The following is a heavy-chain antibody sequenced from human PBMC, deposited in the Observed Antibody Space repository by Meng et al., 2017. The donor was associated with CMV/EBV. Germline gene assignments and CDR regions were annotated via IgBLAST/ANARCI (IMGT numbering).Heavy chain of an antibody. Sequence: VQLLESGPGLVKPLESLSLSCTVSGGSLSSGDYYWSWIRQPPGKGLEWIGYIYYSGSTYYNPSLKSRVTISVDTSKNQFSLKLSSVTAADTAVYYCARDWYSGSRFDYWGQGTLVTVSS. CDR1: GGSLSSGDYY. CDR2: IYYSGST. V-gene: IGHV4-30-4*08. J-gene: IGHJ4*02. CDR3: ARDWYSGSRFDY. D-gene: IGHD1-26*01.